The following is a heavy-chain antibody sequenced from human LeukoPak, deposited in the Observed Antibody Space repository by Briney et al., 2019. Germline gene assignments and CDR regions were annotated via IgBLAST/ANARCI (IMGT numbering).Heavy chain of an antibody. CDR1: GGTFSSYA. J-gene: IGHJ3*02. CDR3: ARDQVLLSTGAFDI. D-gene: IGHD2-15*01. V-gene: IGHV1-69*05. CDR2: IIPIFGTA. Sequence: SVKVSCTASGGTFSSYAISWVRQAPGQGLEWMGGIIPIFGTANYAQKFQGRVTITTDECTSTAYMELSSLRSEDTAVYYCARDQVLLSTGAFDISGQGTMVTVSS.